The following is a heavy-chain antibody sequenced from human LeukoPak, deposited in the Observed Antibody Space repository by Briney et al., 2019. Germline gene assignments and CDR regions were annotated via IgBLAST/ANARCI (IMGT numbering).Heavy chain of an antibody. Sequence: GGSLRLSCGASGFIFKRYWMTWVRQAPGKGLEWVANIKQDGSKKSYVDSVKGRFTISRDNAKNSLYLQMNSLRAEDTAIYYCTRVGYIDEGIDYWGQGTLVTVSS. V-gene: IGHV3-7*04. D-gene: IGHD5-24*01. CDR3: TRVGYIDEGIDY. J-gene: IGHJ4*02. CDR1: GFIFKRYW. CDR2: IKQDGSKK.